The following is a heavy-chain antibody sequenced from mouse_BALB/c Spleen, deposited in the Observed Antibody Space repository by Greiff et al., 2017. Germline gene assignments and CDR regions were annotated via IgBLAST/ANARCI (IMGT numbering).Heavy chain of an antibody. CDR1: GYTFTSYW. V-gene: IGHV1-87*01. D-gene: IGHD2-4*01. CDR2: IYPGDGDT. CDR3: ARYDYAY. Sequence: QVQLKESGAELARPGASVKLSCKASGYTFTSYWMQWVKQRPGQGLEWIGAIYPGDGDTRYTQKFKGKATLTADKSSSTAYMQLSSLASEDSAVYYCARYDYAYWGQGTLVTVSA. J-gene: IGHJ3*01.